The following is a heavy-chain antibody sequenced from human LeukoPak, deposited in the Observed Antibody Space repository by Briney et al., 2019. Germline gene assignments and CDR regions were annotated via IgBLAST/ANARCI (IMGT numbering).Heavy chain of an antibody. D-gene: IGHD5-12*01. CDR1: GGSFSGYY. J-gene: IGHJ4*02. CDR2: INHSGST. V-gene: IGHV4-34*01. CDR3: ASRIVPSSDFDY. Sequence: SETLSLTSAVYGGSFSGYYWSWIRQPPGKGLEWIGEINHSGSTNYNPSLKSRVTISVDTSKNQFSLKLSSVTVADTAVYYCASRIVPSSDFDYWGQGTLVTVSS.